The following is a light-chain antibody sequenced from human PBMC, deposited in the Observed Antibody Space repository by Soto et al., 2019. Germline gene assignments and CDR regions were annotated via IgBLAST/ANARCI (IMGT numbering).Light chain of an antibody. CDR2: DDR. V-gene: IGLV3-21*02. CDR1: NIGSKS. J-gene: IGLJ2*01. Sequence: SYELTQPPSVSVAPGQTARVTCGGNNIGSKSVHWYQQKPGQAPVLVVYDDRDRPSGIPERFAGSNSGNTATLTISKVEVGDEADYFCQVWSGRSDPVVFGGGTKLTVL. CDR3: QVWSGRSDPVV.